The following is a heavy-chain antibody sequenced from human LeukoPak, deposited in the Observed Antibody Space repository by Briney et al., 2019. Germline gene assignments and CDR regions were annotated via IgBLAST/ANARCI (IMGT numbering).Heavy chain of an antibody. CDR3: ARATLGYSSGWYDN. CDR2: IKSDGSST. D-gene: IGHD6-19*01. Sequence: GGSLRLSCAASGFTFSFNSMHWVRQSPGKGLVWVSRIKSDGSSTTYADSVKGRFTISRDNAKNTLYLQMNSLRAEDTAVYYCARATLGYSSGWYDNWGQGTLVTVSS. CDR1: GFTFSFNS. V-gene: IGHV3-74*01. J-gene: IGHJ5*02.